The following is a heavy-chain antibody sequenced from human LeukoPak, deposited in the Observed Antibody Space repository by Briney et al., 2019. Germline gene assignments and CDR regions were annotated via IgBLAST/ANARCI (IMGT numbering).Heavy chain of an antibody. V-gene: IGHV3-23*01. CDR1: GFTFSSYA. CDR2: ISGSGGST. Sequence: GGSLRLSCAASGFTFSSYAMSWVRQAPGKGLEWVSAISGSGGSTYYADSVKGRFTISRDNSKNTLYLQMNSLRAEDTAVYYCAKDRSYCSSTSCYNWFDSWGQGTLVTVSS. CDR3: AKDRSYCSSTSCYNWFDS. J-gene: IGHJ5*01. D-gene: IGHD2-2*01.